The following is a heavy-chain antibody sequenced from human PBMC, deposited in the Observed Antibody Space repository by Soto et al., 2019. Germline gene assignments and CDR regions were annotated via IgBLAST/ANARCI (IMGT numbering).Heavy chain of an antibody. CDR1: GFSFTSYW. D-gene: IGHD2-2*03. CDR2: IYPGDSET. V-gene: IGHV5-51*01. J-gene: IGHJ3*02. Sequence: GESLKISCKGSGFSFTSYWIGWVRQMPGKGLEWMGIIYPGDSETRYSPSFQGQVNISADKSISTANLQWSSLRASDTAMYYCARTLGYCSTTSCYEFGAFAIWGQGTIVTVSS. CDR3: ARTLGYCSTTSCYEFGAFAI.